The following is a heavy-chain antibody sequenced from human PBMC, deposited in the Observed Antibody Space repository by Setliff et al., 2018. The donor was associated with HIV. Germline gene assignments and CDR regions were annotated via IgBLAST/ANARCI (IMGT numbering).Heavy chain of an antibody. CDR3: ARVGGATPDAFDI. J-gene: IGHJ3*02. Sequence: SETLSLTCTVSGGSISSSSYYWGWIRQPPGKGLEWIGSIYYSGSTYYNPSLKSRVTISVDTSKNQFSLKLSSVTAADTAVYYCARVGGATPDAFDIWGQGTMVTVSS. D-gene: IGHD1-26*01. CDR2: IYYSGST. CDR1: GGSISSSSYY. V-gene: IGHV4-39*07.